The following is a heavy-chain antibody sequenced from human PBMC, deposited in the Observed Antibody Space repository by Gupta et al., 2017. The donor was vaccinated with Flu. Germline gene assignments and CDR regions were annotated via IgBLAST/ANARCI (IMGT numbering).Heavy chain of an antibody. CDR3: ATGTGGYFEY. CDR2: VSYSGNP. J-gene: IGHJ4*02. D-gene: IGHD7-27*01. V-gene: IGHV4-31*02. Sequence: LEWLGYVSYSGNPHYNPSLKSRLIMSGDTSKNQFSLDLTSVTAADTAVYYCATGTGGYFEYWGQGTLVTVPS.